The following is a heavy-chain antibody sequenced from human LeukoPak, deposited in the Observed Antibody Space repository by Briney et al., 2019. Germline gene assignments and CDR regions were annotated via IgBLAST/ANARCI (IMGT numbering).Heavy chain of an antibody. CDR1: GFTFNSYG. Sequence: PGGSLRLSCAASGFTFNSYGMHWVRQAPGKGLEWVAFIRFVGSNKYYGDSVKGRFTISRDNSKNTLYLQMNSLRAEDTAVYYCAKVLRYYYMDVWGKGTTVTVSS. CDR3: AKVLRYYYMDV. V-gene: IGHV3-30*02. J-gene: IGHJ6*03. CDR2: IRFVGSNK.